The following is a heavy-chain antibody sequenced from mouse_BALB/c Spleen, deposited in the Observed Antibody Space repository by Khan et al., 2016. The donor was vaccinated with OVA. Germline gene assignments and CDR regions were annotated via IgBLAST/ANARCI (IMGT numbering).Heavy chain of an antibody. D-gene: IGHD2-10*01. CDR3: ARQPYYHYNIMDY. Sequence: QVQLKQSGPGLVAPSQTLSITCTISGFSLTNYGVHWVRQPPGKGLEWLVVIWSDGSTTYYSALISRLSISTDDSKSQAFLKMNSIQTDDTAMYYCARQPYYHYNIMDYWGQGTSVTVSS. CDR1: GFSLTNYG. V-gene: IGHV2-6-1*01. CDR2: IWSDGST. J-gene: IGHJ4*01.